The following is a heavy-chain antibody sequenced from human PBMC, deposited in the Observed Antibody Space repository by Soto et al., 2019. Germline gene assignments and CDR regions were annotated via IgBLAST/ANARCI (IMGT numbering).Heavy chain of an antibody. V-gene: IGHV1-24*01. J-gene: IGHJ5*02. CDR2: FDPGNGQK. CDR1: GHTLAELS. Sequence: ASVKVSCKVYGHTLAELSINWVRQAPGKGLEWMGGFDPGNGQKFYAQKFQGRVIMTGDTSTETAYMELSSLRSEDTAVYYCATDGNNGNNWFDPWGQGTQVTVSS. D-gene: IGHD1-20*01. CDR3: ATDGNNGNNWFDP.